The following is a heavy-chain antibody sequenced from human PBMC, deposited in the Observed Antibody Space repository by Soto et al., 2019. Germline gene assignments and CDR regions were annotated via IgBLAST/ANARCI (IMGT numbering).Heavy chain of an antibody. CDR1: GGTFSSYA. J-gene: IGHJ6*02. CDR3: ARELKDGMDV. Sequence: SVKVSCKASGGTFSSYAISWVRQAPGQGLEWMGGIIPIFGTANYAQKFQGRVTITADESTSTAYMELSSLRSGDTAVYYCARELKDGMDVWGQGTTVTISS. CDR2: IIPIFGTA. V-gene: IGHV1-69*13.